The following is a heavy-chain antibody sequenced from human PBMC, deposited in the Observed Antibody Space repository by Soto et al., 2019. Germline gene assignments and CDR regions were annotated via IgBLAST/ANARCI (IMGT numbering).Heavy chain of an antibody. Sequence: QITLMESVPTLVKPTQTLTLTCTLSGFSLISGGVGVGWIRQPPVKALEWLAHIYCDDDKRYNPSLQNRLTIPNTPYNQVELTKTNMDTVDTATYYRAHRNVEVLAESTHTFDYWGQGTLVTVSP. V-gene: IGHV2-5*02. J-gene: IGHJ4*02. D-gene: IGHD2-15*01. CDR2: IYCDDDK. CDR3: AHRNVEVLAESTHTFDY. CDR1: GFSLISGGVG.